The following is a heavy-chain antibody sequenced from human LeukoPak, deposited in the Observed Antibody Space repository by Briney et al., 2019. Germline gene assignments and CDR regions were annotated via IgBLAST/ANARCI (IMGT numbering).Heavy chain of an antibody. V-gene: IGHV4-34*01. D-gene: IGHD3-10*01. Sequence: PSETLSLTCAVYGGSFSGYYWNWIRQPPGKGLEWIGEINHSGSTNYNPSLKSRVTISVDTSKNQFSLKLSSVTAADTAVYYCARHGFLGELAYWGQGTLVTVSS. J-gene: IGHJ4*02. CDR1: GGSFSGYY. CDR3: ARHGFLGELAY. CDR2: INHSGST.